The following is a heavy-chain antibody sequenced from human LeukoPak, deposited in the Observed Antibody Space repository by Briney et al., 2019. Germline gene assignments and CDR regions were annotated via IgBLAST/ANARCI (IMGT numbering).Heavy chain of an antibody. CDR2: IYYSGST. D-gene: IGHD4-17*01. CDR3: ARAIDYGDDSFDY. V-gene: IGHV4-39*07. Sequence: PSETLSLTCTVSGGSISSSSYYWGWIRQPPGKGLEWIGSIYYSGSTYYNPSLKSRVTISVDTSKNQFSLKLSSVTAADTAVYYCARAIDYGDDSFDYWGQGTLSPSPQ. J-gene: IGHJ4*02. CDR1: GGSISSSSYY.